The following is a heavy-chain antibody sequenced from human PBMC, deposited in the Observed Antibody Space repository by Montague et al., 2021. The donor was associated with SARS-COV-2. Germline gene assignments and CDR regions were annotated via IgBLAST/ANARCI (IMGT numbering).Heavy chain of an antibody. CDR1: GASISDYY. Sequence: SETLSLTCTVSGASISDYYWSWIQQPPGKGLEWIGYIYESGSTKSNPSLTSRLIMSVDTSRNQFSLTLSSVTTADTAVYYCARYRGISAFYGYYQLYFYGMDVWGQGTTVIVSS. CDR2: IYESGST. D-gene: IGHD1-26*01. V-gene: IGHV4-59*12. J-gene: IGHJ6*02. CDR3: ARYRGISAFYGYYQLYFYGMDV.